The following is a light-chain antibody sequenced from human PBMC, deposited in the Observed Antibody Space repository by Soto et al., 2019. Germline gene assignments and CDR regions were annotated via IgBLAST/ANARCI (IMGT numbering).Light chain of an antibody. Sequence: EIVLTQSPCTLSLSPGERATLSCRASQSVSNNYLAWYQQKPGQAPRVLIYGASSRATGIPDRFSGSGSGTDFTLTISRLEPEDFAVYYCQHYNYWPYTFGQGTKVDIK. J-gene: IGKJ2*01. CDR3: QHYNYWPYT. V-gene: IGKV3-20*01. CDR1: QSVSNNY. CDR2: GAS.